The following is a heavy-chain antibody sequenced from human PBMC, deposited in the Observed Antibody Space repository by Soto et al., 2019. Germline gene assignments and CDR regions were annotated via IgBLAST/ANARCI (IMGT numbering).Heavy chain of an antibody. CDR1: GYTFYDYY. Sequence: QVQLVQSGVEVKKPGASVKVSCKASGYTFYDYYMHWVRQAPGQGLEWMGWINPDSGGTNYAQKFQGWVTLTRDTSISTAYMELSRLRPDDTAVYYCAREGITAAAGYWGQGTRVTVSS. CDR3: AREGITAAAGY. V-gene: IGHV1-2*04. J-gene: IGHJ4*02. D-gene: IGHD6-13*01. CDR2: INPDSGGT.